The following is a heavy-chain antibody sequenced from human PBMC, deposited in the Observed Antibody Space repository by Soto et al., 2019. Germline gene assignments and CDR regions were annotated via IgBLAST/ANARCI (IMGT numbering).Heavy chain of an antibody. Sequence: ASVKVSCKASGYTFIRYGISWVRQAPGQGLEWMGWISTHNGNTYYAQNLQGRVIMTADTSTNTAYMELRSLRSDDTAIYYCTREGSAPYYYYGMDAWGQGTTVTVSS. V-gene: IGHV1-18*01. D-gene: IGHD3-10*01. CDR2: ISTHNGNT. CDR1: GYTFIRYG. CDR3: TREGSAPYYYYGMDA. J-gene: IGHJ6*02.